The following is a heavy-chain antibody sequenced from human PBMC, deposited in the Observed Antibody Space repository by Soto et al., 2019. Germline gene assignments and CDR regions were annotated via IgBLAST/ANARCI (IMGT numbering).Heavy chain of an antibody. CDR3: ARELRKYYYGSGSYYPPIYYYYYGMDV. Sequence: SETLSLTCTVSGGSISSSSYYWGWIRQPPGKGLEWIGSIYYSGSTYYNPSLKSRVTISVDTSKNQFSLKLSSVTAADTAVYYCARELRKYYYGSGSYYPPIYYYYYGMDVWGQGTTVTVSS. J-gene: IGHJ6*02. CDR2: IYYSGST. CDR1: GGSISSSSYY. V-gene: IGHV4-39*02. D-gene: IGHD3-10*01.